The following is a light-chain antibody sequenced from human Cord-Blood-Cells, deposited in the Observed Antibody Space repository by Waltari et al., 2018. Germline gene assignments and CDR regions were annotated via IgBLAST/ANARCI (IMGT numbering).Light chain of an antibody. V-gene: IGKV1-39*01. CDR3: QQSYSTPCT. CDR1: QSISSY. CDR2: AAS. Sequence: DIHMTESLSSLPACVGGRVTLTCRASQSISSYFNWYQQKPGKAPKLLIYAASSLQSGVPSRFSGSGSGTDFTLTISSLQPEDFATYYCQQSYSTPCTFGQGTKLEIK. J-gene: IGKJ2*02.